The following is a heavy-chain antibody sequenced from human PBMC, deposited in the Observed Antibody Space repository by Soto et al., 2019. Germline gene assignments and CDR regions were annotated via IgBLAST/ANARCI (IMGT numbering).Heavy chain of an antibody. CDR3: ARVTPEFGELLNDY. J-gene: IGHJ4*02. Sequence: EVQLVESGGGLVKPGGSLRLSCAASGFTFSSYSMNWVRQAPGKGLEWVSSISSSSSYIYYADSVTGRFTISRDTAKNSLYLQMNSLRAEDTAVYYCARVTPEFGELLNDYWGQGTLVTVSS. D-gene: IGHD3-10*01. CDR2: ISSSSSYI. V-gene: IGHV3-21*01. CDR1: GFTFSSYS.